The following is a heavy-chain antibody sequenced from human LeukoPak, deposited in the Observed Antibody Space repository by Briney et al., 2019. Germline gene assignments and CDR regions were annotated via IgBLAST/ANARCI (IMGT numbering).Heavy chain of an antibody. V-gene: IGHV3-9*01. CDR1: GFTFDDYA. D-gene: IGHD3-9*01. J-gene: IGHJ5*02. Sequence: GRSLRLSCAASGFTFDDYAMHWVRQARGKGLEWVSGISWNSGSMGYADPVKGRFTISRDNAKKSLYLQMNSLRAEDTALYYCAKDWTYDILTGYSWFDPWGQGTLVTVSS. CDR3: AKDWTYDILTGYSWFDP. CDR2: ISWNSGSM.